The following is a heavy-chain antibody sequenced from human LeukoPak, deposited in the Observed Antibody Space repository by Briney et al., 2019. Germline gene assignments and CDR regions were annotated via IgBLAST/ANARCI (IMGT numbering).Heavy chain of an antibody. D-gene: IGHD3-10*01. J-gene: IGHJ5*02. V-gene: IGHV3-30*18. CDR3: AKDSAYYYGSGSYGGPNWFDP. CDR1: GFTFSSYG. Sequence: SGGSLRLSRAASGFTFSSYGMHWVRQAPGKGLEWVAVISYDGSNKYYADSVKGRFTISRDNSKNTLYLQMNSLRAEDTAVYYCAKDSAYYYGSGSYGGPNWFDPWGQGTLVTVSS. CDR2: ISYDGSNK.